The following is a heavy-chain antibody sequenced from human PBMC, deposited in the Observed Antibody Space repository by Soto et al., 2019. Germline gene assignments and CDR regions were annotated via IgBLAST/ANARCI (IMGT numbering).Heavy chain of an antibody. Sequence: PGGSLRLSCAASGFSFGSYALSWVRQAPGKGPEWVSTISGSDGKTFYADSVKGRFSISRDTSQSTLYLQMNSLRADDTAMYYCARWSYLGYWGQGTRVTVSS. V-gene: IGHV3-23*01. CDR2: ISGSDGKT. J-gene: IGHJ1*01. CDR1: GFSFGSYA. CDR3: ARWSYLGY. D-gene: IGHD3-10*01.